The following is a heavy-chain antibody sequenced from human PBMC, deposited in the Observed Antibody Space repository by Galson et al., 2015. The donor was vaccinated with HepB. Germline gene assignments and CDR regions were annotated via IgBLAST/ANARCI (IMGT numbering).Heavy chain of an antibody. Sequence: SCAASGFSFNTWAVTWVRQAPGKGLEWVSVITSTGDTIYYADSVKGRFTVSRDNSKNTLYLQLSNLRADATAVYYCAKNYGYFDSWGQGTLVTVSS. CDR1: GFSFNTWA. D-gene: IGHD4-17*01. J-gene: IGHJ4*02. CDR2: ITSTGDTI. V-gene: IGHV3-23*01. CDR3: AKNYGYFDS.